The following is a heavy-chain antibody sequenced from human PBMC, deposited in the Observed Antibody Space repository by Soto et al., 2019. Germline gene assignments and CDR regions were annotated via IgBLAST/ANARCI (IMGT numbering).Heavy chain of an antibody. J-gene: IGHJ5*02. CDR2: ISTYSGDT. Sequence: ASVKVSCKASGYTFFTYDISWVRQAPGQGLEWMGWISTYSGDTKYAQKFQGRVTMTTDTSTTTAYLELRSLRSDDTAVYYCARYHGPTTSENWFDPWGQGTLVTVSS. V-gene: IGHV1-18*01. D-gene: IGHD5-12*01. CDR1: GYTFFTYD. CDR3: ARYHGPTTSENWFDP.